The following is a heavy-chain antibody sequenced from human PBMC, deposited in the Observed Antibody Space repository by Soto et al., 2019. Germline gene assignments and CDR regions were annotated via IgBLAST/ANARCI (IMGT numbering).Heavy chain of an antibody. V-gene: IGHV2-5*02. CDR3: AQKGTRYRGSEH. J-gene: IGHJ4*02. D-gene: IGHD1-26*01. CDR1: GFSLSTSGMG. Sequence: SGPTLVNPTQTLTLTCTFSGFSLSTSGMGVGWIRQPPGKALEWLALIYWDDDKRYSPSLKSRLTITKDTSKNQVVLRMTNMDPVDTATYYCAQKGTRYRGSEHWGQGTLVTVSS. CDR2: IYWDDDK.